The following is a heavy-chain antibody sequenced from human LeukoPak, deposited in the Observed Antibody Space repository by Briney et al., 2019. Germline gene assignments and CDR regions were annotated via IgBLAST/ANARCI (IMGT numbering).Heavy chain of an antibody. Sequence: GSLRLSCAASGFTFSDYYMSWIRQAPGKGLEWVSYISSSGSTIYYADSVKGRFTISRDNAKNSLYLQMNSLRAEDTAVYYCASYGYTTADAFDIWGQGTMVIVSS. CDR2: ISSSGSTI. CDR3: ASYGYTTADAFDI. CDR1: GFTFSDYY. D-gene: IGHD4-17*01. J-gene: IGHJ3*02. V-gene: IGHV3-11*04.